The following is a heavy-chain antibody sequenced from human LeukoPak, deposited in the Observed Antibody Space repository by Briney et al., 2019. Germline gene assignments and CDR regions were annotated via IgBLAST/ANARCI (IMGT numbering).Heavy chain of an antibody. CDR3: ARDPGIAAAQGYWFDP. CDR1: GYTFTSYG. J-gene: IGHJ5*02. V-gene: IGHV1-18*01. D-gene: IGHD6-13*01. CDR2: ISAYNGNT. Sequence: ASVKVSCKASGYTFTSYGISWVRQAPGQGLEWMGWISAYNGNTNYAQKLQGRVTMTTDTSTSTAYMELRSLRSDDTAVYYCARDPGIAAAQGYWFDPWGQGTLVTVSS.